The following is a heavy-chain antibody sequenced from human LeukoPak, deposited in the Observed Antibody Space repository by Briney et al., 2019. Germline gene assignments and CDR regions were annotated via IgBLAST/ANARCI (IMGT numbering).Heavy chain of an antibody. D-gene: IGHD1-26*01. CDR3: AKSRLGIVGASVYFDY. CDR1: GYIFTNYW. V-gene: IGHV5-51*01. CDR2: IYPADSDT. J-gene: IGHJ4*02. Sequence: GESLKISCKGSGYIFTNYWIGWVRQMPGKGLEWMGIIYPADSDTRYSPSFQGQVTISADKSISTAYLQWSSLKASDTAMYYCAKSRLGIVGASVYFDYWGPGTLVTVSS.